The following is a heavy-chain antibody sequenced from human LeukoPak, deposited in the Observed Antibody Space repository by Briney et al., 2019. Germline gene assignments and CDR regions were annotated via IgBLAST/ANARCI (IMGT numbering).Heavy chain of an antibody. J-gene: IGHJ5*02. D-gene: IGHD3-16*01. CDR1: GGTFSSYP. CDR3: ARDRGAAPVWGFDP. CDR2: IIPIFGTA. Sequence: SVKVSCKAPGGTFSSYPISWVRQAPGQGLEWMGGIIPIFGTANYAQKFQGRVTITADESTSTAYMELSSLRSEDTAVYYCARDRGAAPVWGFDPWGQGTLVTVSS. V-gene: IGHV1-69*13.